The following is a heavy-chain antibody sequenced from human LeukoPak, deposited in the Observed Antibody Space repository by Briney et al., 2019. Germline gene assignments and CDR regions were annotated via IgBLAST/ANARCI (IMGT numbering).Heavy chain of an antibody. D-gene: IGHD2-2*01. J-gene: IGHJ6*03. CDR1: GGSISSYY. V-gene: IGHV4-4*07. CDR3: ARLGCSSTSCPYYYYMDV. Sequence: SETLSLTCTVSGGSISSYYWSWIRQPAGKGLEWLGRIYTSGSTNYNPSLKSRVTMSVDTSKNQFSLKLSSVTAADTAVYYCARLGCSSTSCPYYYYMDVWGKGTTVTISS. CDR2: IYTSGST.